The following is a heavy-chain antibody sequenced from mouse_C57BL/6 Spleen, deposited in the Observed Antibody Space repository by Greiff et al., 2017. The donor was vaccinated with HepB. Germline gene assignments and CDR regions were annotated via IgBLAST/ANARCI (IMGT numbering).Heavy chain of an antibody. CDR1: GFTFSSYG. Sequence: EVKLVESGGDLVKPGGSLKLSCAASGFTFSSYGMSWVGQTPDKRLEWVATISSGGSYTYYPDSVKGRFTISRDNAKNTLYLQMSSLKSEDTAMYYCASPEDFDYWGQGTTLTVSS. V-gene: IGHV5-6*01. J-gene: IGHJ2*01. CDR2: ISSGGSYT. CDR3: ASPEDFDY.